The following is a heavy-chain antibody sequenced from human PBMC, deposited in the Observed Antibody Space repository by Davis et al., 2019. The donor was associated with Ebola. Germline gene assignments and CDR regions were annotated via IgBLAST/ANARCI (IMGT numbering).Heavy chain of an antibody. Sequence: GESLKISCAASGFTFSNYAMSWVRQAPGKGLEWVSGISDSGGSTHYADSVKGRFTISRDNSKNTLYLQMNSLRAEDTAVYYCARDSGDRTVDYWGQGTLVTVSS. CDR3: ARDSGDRTVDY. CDR1: GFTFSNYA. CDR2: ISDSGGST. D-gene: IGHD7-27*01. V-gene: IGHV3-23*01. J-gene: IGHJ4*02.